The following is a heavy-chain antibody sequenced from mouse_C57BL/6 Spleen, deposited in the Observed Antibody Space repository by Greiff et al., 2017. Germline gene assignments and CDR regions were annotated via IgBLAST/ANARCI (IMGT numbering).Heavy chain of an antibody. V-gene: IGHV1-72*01. CDR2: IDPNSGGT. D-gene: IGHD2-4*01. J-gene: IGHJ3*01. Sequence: QVHVKQSGAELVKPGASVKLSCKASGYTFTSYWMHWVKQRPGRGLEWIGRIDPNSGGTKYNEKFKSKATLTVDKPSSTAYRQLSILTSEDSAVYDCSRGYYDYDGSWFAYWGQGTLVTVSA. CDR1: GYTFTSYW. CDR3: SRGYYDYDGSWFAY.